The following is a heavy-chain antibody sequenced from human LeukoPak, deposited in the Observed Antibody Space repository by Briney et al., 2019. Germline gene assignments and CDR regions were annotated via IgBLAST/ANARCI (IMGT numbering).Heavy chain of an antibody. V-gene: IGHV4-39*01. J-gene: IGHJ4*02. CDR2: IYYSGNT. D-gene: IGHD5-18*01. Sequence: PSETLSLTCTVSGGSIGSSIYYWGWIRQPPGKGLEWIGSIYYSGNTYYNPSLKSRVTIFVDTSKNQFSLKLSSVTAADTAVYYCARMDTAMVVYFDFWGQGTLVTVSS. CDR1: GGSIGSSIYY. CDR3: ARMDTAMVVYFDF.